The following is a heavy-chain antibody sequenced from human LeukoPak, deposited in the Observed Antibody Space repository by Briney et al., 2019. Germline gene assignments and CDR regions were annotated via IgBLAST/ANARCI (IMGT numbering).Heavy chain of an antibody. CDR1: GFTVSSNY. V-gene: IGHV3-66*01. CDR2: IYSGGST. D-gene: IGHD2-15*01. Sequence: GGSLRLSCAASGFTVSSNYMSWVRQAPGKGLEWVSAIYSGGSTYYADSVKGRFTLSRDNSKNTLYLQMNSLRAEDTAVYYYASGRVVVVVAPGTFDIWGQGTMVTVSS. J-gene: IGHJ3*02. CDR3: ASGRVVVVVAPGTFDI.